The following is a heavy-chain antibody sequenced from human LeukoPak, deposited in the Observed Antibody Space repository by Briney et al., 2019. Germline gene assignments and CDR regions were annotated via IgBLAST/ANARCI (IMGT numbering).Heavy chain of an antibody. CDR2: ISSSSSTI. D-gene: IGHD3-22*01. V-gene: IGHV3-48*01. J-gene: IGHJ4*02. Sequence: QPGGSLRLSCAASGFTFSSYSMNWVRQAPGKGLEWVSYISSSSSTIYYADSVKGRFTISRDNAKNSLYLQMNSLRAEDTAVYYCARDGGPIVVVNEGFDYWGQGTLVTVSS. CDR1: GFTFSSYS. CDR3: ARDGGPIVVVNEGFDY.